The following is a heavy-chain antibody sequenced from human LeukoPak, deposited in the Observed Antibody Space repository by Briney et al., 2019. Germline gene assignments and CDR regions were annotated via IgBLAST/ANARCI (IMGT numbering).Heavy chain of an antibody. CDR3: ARDLWYYDFWSGHRSSWFDP. Sequence: GGSLRLSCAASGFTFSSYWMSWVRQAPGKGLEWVANIKQDGSEKYYVDSVKGRFTISRDNAKNSLYLQMSSLRAEDTAVYYCARDLWYYDFWSGHRSSWFDPWGQGTLVTVSS. V-gene: IGHV3-7*01. J-gene: IGHJ5*02. D-gene: IGHD3-3*01. CDR2: IKQDGSEK. CDR1: GFTFSSYW.